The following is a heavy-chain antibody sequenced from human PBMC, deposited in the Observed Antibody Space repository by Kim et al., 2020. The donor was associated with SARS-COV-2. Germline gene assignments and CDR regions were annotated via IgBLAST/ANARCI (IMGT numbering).Heavy chain of an antibody. CDR3: ARRSSSYSWFDP. D-gene: IGHD6-6*01. CDR1: GYTFTSHG. CDR2: ISPDSGNT. V-gene: IGHV1-18*01. J-gene: IGHJ5*02. Sequence: ASVKVPCKASGYTFTSHGIGWVRQAPGQGLEWMGWISPDSGNTNYIQKVQGRVTMTTDTSTSTAYMELRSLRSDDTAVYYCARRSSSYSWFDPWGQGTL.